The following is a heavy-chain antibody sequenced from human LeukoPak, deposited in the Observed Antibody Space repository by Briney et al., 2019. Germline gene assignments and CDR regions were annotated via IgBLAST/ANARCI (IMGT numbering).Heavy chain of an antibody. CDR2: IYYSGST. J-gene: IGHJ4*02. D-gene: IGHD6-19*01. CDR3: ARVDRAGPFDY. Sequence: SETLSLTCTVSGGSISSYYWSWIRQPPGKGLEWIGYIYYSGSTNYNPSPKSRVTISVDTSKNQFSLKLSSVTAADTAVYYCARVDRAGPFDYWGQGTLVTVSS. CDR1: GGSISSYY. V-gene: IGHV4-59*01.